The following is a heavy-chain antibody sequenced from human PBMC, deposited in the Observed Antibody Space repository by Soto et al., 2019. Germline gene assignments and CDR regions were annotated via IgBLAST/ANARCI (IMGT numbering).Heavy chain of an antibody. J-gene: IGHJ6*03. D-gene: IGHD6-6*01. CDR3: ARVQYSSSSLRAESNYYYYYYMDV. CDR2: IYSGGST. CDR1: GFTVSSNY. V-gene: IGHV3-66*01. Sequence: EVQLVESGGGLVQPGESLRLSCAASGFTVSSNYMSWVRQAPGKGLEWVSVIYSGGSTYYADSVKGRFTISRDNSKNTLYLQMNSLRAEDTAVYYCARVQYSSSSLRAESNYYYYYYMDVWGKGTTVTVSS.